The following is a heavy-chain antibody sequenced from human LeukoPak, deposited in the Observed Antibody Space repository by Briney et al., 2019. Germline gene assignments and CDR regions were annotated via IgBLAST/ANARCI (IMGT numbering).Heavy chain of an antibody. CDR3: ARDRLSGSYYNEPFDY. V-gene: IGHV3-66*02. J-gene: IGHJ4*02. CDR2: IYSGGST. D-gene: IGHD3-10*01. Sequence: PGGSLRLSCAASGFTVSSNHMSWVRQAPGKGLEWVSVIYSGGSTYYADSVKGRFTISRDNSKNTLYLQMNSLRAEDTAVYYCARDRLSGSYYNEPFDYWGQGTLVTVSS. CDR1: GFTVSSNH.